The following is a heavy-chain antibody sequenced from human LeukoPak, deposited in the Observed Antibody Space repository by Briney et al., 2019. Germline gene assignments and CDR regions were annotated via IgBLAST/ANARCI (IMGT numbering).Heavy chain of an antibody. Sequence: SETLSLTCTVSGGSISNYYWNWIRQPPGKGLEWIGYIYYSGTTNYNPSLKSRVSMSVDTSKNQFSLKLSSVTAEDTAVYYCAKERSHGFIAVAADAFDIWGQGTMVTVSS. D-gene: IGHD6-19*01. CDR3: AKERSHGFIAVAADAFDI. J-gene: IGHJ3*02. CDR1: GGSISNYY. CDR2: IYYSGTT. V-gene: IGHV4-59*01.